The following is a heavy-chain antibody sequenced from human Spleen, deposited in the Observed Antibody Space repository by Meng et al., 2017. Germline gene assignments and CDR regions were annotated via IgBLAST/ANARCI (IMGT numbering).Heavy chain of an antibody. CDR1: GFTFSNAC. D-gene: IGHD6-6*01. J-gene: IGHJ6*02. Sequence: GGSLRLSCAASGFTFSNACMSWVRQAPGKGLEWVANIKQDGSEKYYVDSVKGRFTISRDNAKNSLYLQMNSLRVEDTAVYYCARVVTAMDVWGQGTTVTVSS. V-gene: IGHV3-7*01. CDR3: ARVVTAMDV. CDR2: IKQDGSEK.